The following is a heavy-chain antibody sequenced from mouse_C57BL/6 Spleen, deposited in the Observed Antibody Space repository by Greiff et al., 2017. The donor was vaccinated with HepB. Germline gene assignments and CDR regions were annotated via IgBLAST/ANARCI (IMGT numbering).Heavy chain of an antibody. J-gene: IGHJ4*01. Sequence: EVQLVESGPGMVKPSQSLSLTCTVTGYSITSGYDWHWIRHFPGNKLEWMGYISYSGSTNYNPSLKSRISITHDTSKNHFFLKLNSVTTEDTATYYCARRGTGTRYAMDYWGQGTSVTVSS. V-gene: IGHV3-1*01. CDR2: ISYSGST. CDR1: GYSITSGYD. D-gene: IGHD4-1*01. CDR3: ARRGTGTRYAMDY.